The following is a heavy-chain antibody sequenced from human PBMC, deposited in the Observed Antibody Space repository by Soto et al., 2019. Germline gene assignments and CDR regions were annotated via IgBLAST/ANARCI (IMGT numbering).Heavy chain of an antibody. V-gene: IGHV3-43*01. CDR2: ISWDGGNT. Sequence: GGSLRLSCAASGFTFDDYTMHWVRQAPGKGLEWVSMISWDGGNTYYADSVKGRFTISRDNSKDSLYLQMNSLRTEDTALYYCAKDTSWTIDYWGQGTLVTVSS. CDR1: GFTFDDYT. D-gene: IGHD4-17*01. J-gene: IGHJ4*02. CDR3: AKDTSWTIDY.